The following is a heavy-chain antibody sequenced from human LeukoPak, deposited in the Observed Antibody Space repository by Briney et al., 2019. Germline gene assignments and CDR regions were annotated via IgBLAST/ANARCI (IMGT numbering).Heavy chain of an antibody. V-gene: IGHV1-18*01. Sequence: ASVKVSSKASGYSFNNHGLSWGRQAPGQGLEWVGWVGAGNGDTHYAQKLQGRVTMPTDTSTNTAYMDLRSLRSDDTAVYYCARASSPYNWYFDLWGRGTLVTVSS. D-gene: IGHD4-11*01. J-gene: IGHJ2*01. CDR1: GYSFNNHG. CDR2: VGAGNGDT. CDR3: ARASSPYNWYFDL.